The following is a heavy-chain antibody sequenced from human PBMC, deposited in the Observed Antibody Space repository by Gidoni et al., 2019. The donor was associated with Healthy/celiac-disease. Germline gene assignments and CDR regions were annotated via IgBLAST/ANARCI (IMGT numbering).Heavy chain of an antibody. D-gene: IGHD3-10*01. CDR2: ISSSRSTI. CDR3: AREPRFGELFGFDY. J-gene: IGHJ4*02. Sequence: EVQLVESGGGLVQPGGSLSLSCAASGFTFSSYSMNWVRQAPGKGLEWVSYISSSRSTIYYADSVKGRFTIARDNAKNALYRQMNSLRDEETAVYYCAREPRFGELFGFDYWGQGTLVTVSS. V-gene: IGHV3-48*02. CDR1: GFTFSSYS.